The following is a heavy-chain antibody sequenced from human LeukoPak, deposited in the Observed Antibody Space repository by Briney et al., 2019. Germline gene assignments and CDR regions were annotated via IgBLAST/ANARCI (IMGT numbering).Heavy chain of an antibody. Sequence: SETLSLTCTVSGGSISSYYWSWIRQPPGKGLEWIGYIYYSGSTNYNPSLKSRVTISVDTSKNQFSLKLSSVTAADTAVYYCARLYDFWSGYYMGGYYFDYWGRGTLVTVSS. CDR1: GGSISSYY. D-gene: IGHD3-3*01. V-gene: IGHV4-59*08. CDR2: IYYSGST. J-gene: IGHJ4*02. CDR3: ARLYDFWSGYYMGGYYFDY.